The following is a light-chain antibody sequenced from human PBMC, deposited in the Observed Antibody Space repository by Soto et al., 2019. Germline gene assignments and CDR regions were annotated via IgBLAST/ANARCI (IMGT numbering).Light chain of an antibody. CDR3: QPYNKWPLT. V-gene: IGKV3-15*01. J-gene: IGKJ4*01. Sequence: EIVMTQSPATLSVSPGERATLSCRASQSVSNNLAWYQQKPGQAPRLLIYHASTRAAGIPARFSGSGSGTEFTFNISSLQSEDFAVYYCQPYNKWPLTFGGGTKVEIK. CDR1: QSVSNN. CDR2: HAS.